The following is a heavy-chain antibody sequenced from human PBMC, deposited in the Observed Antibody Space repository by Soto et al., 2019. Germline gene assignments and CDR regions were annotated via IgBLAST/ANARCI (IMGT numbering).Heavy chain of an antibody. J-gene: IGHJ4*02. CDR3: ASRTVTENDY. D-gene: IGHD4-17*01. Sequence: NPSETLSLTCTVSGGSISSYYWSWIRQPAGKGLEWIGRIYTSGSTNYNPSLKSRVTMSVDTSKDQFSLKLSSVTAADTAVYYCASRTVTENDYWGQGTLVTVSS. CDR1: GGSISSYY. V-gene: IGHV4-4*07. CDR2: IYTSGST.